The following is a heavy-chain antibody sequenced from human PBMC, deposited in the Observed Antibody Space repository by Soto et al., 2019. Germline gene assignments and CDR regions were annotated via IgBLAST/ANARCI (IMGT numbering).Heavy chain of an antibody. J-gene: IGHJ6*03. CDR1: GGSISSYY. Sequence: QVQLQESGPGLVKPSETLSLTCTVSGGSISSYYWSWIRQPPGQGLEWIGYIYYSGSTNYNTSLKSRVTTSVDTSKNQFSLKLSSVTAAATAVYYCARVRPQKGGYCSSTSCYSYYYYYRDVWGKGTTVTVSS. CDR3: ARVRPQKGGYCSSTSCYSYYYYYRDV. V-gene: IGHV4-59*01. D-gene: IGHD2-2*01. CDR2: IYYSGST.